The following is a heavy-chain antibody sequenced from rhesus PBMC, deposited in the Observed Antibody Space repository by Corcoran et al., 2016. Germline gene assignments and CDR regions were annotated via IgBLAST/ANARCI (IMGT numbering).Heavy chain of an antibody. CDR2: FFVTISSA. CDR3: TRDLRYNTWSLDY. Sequence: QLQLQESGPGLVKPSETLSLACAVSGVSITSPYWSWIRQAPGQGLEWIGYFFVTISSATYNPSLKSRVTLSGDTSRNQLSLRLTSVTAADTAVYYCTRDLRYNTWSLDYWGQGVLVTVSS. CDR1: GVSITSPY. J-gene: IGHJ4*01. V-gene: IGHV4S11*01. D-gene: IGHD6-13*01.